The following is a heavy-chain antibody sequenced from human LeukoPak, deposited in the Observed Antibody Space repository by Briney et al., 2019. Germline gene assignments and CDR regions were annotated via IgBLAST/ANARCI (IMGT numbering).Heavy chain of an antibody. CDR2: IYPGDSDT. CDR1: GYSFTSYW. Sequence: GESLKISCKGSGYSFTSYWIGWVRQMPGKGLEWMGIIYPGDSDTRYSPSFQGQVTISADKSISTDYLQWSSLKASDTAMYYCARRRDYVWGSYRHYYYYCYMDVWGKGTTVTVSS. V-gene: IGHV5-51*01. J-gene: IGHJ6*03. CDR3: ARRRDYVWGSYRHYYYYCYMDV. D-gene: IGHD3-16*02.